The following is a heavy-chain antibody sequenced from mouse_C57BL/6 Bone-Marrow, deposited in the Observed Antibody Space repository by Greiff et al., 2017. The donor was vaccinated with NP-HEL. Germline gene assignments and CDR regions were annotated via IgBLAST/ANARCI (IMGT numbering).Heavy chain of an antibody. J-gene: IGHJ4*01. CDR2: ISSGGSYT. V-gene: IGHV5-6*01. Sequence: EVQLVESGGDLVKPGGSLKLSCAASGFTFSSYGMSWVRQTPDKRLEWVATISSGGSYTYYPDSVKGRFTISRDNAKNTLYLQMSSLKSEDTAMYYCARQRAMDDWGQGTSVTVSS. CDR3: ARQRAMDD. CDR1: GFTFSSYG.